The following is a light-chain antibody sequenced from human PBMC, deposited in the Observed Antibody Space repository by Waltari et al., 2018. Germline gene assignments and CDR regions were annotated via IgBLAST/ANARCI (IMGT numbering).Light chain of an antibody. V-gene: IGKV3-20*01. CDR3: QQHGTSPYT. CDR1: QSVSSNY. J-gene: IGKJ2*01. Sequence: DIVLTQSPGTLSLSPGETATLSCRASQSVSSNYLAWYQQKPGQAPNLLIYAASSRATGVPDRISGSGSGTDFTLTLSRLEPEDFAVYYCQQHGTSPYTFGQGTKLQIK. CDR2: AAS.